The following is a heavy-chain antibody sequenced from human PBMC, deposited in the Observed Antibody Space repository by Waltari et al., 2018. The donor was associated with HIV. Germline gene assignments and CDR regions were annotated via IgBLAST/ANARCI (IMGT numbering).Heavy chain of an antibody. V-gene: IGHV3-64D*06. D-gene: IGHD3-9*01. CDR2: ISGDGHST. CDR1: DLTSSGYA. J-gene: IGHJ4*02. CDR3: AKGNYDVLTGYYGPSFEY. Sequence: EVQLVESGGTLVQPGGSLNLSCSPSDLTSSGYAIHWVAQTPGKGLEYVSGISGDGHSTYYADSLKGRFTITRDNSKNTVWLQMRSLRAEDTAVYYCAKGNYDVLTGYYGPSFEYWGQGTLVTVSS.